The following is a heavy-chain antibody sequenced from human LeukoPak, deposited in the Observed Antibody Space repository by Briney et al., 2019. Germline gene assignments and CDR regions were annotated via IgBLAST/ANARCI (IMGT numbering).Heavy chain of an antibody. V-gene: IGHV3-11*01. CDR1: GFTFSDYY. CDR3: ARGPYCGGGTCYTLGAFDI. D-gene: IGHD2-15*01. CDR2: ISSSGSTI. Sequence: GGSLRLSCAASGFTFSDYYMSWIRQAPGKGLEWVSYISSSGSTIYYADSVKGRFTISRDNAKNSLYLQMNSLRAEDTAVYHCARGPYCGGGTCYTLGAFDIWGQGTLASVSS. J-gene: IGHJ3*02.